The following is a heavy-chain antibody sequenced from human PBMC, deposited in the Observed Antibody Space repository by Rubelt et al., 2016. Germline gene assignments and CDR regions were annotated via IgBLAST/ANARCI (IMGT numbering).Heavy chain of an antibody. J-gene: IGHJ4*02. CDR1: GFSFNTYW. CDR2: INEDGAGK. D-gene: IGHD2-8*02. V-gene: IGHV3-7*01. Sequence: EVQLLESGGGLVQPGGCLRLSCAASGFSFNTYWMTWVRQAPGRGLEWVSNINEDGAGKYYVDSVRGRFTISNNNVKNLVYLQMDSLRVEDTAVYFCARDGPGGYLDSWGQGTVVIVSS. CDR3: ARDGPGGYLDS.